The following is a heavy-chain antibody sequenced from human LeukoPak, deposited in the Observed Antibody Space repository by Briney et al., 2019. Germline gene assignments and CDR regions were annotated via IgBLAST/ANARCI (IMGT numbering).Heavy chain of an antibody. Sequence: PGGSLRLSCAASGFTVSSNYMSWVRQAPGKGLEWVSVIYSGGSTYYADSVKGRFTISRDNSKNTLYLQMNSLRAEDTAVYYCARDLRNCGSCYSDYYYGMDVWGQGTTVTVSS. CDR1: GFTVSSNY. D-gene: IGHD2-15*01. J-gene: IGHJ6*02. CDR3: ARDLRNCGSCYSDYYYGMDV. CDR2: IYSGGST. V-gene: IGHV3-66*01.